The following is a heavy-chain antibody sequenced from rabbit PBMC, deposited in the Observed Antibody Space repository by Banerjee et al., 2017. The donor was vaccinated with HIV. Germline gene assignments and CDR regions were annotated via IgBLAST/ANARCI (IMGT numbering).Heavy chain of an antibody. CDR2: INTISGDT. CDR3: ARGAGHADYGDASL. J-gene: IGHJ3*01. CDR1: GFSFSSSYY. V-gene: IGHV1S45*01. D-gene: IGHD2-1*01. Sequence: QEQLVEYGGDLVKPEGSLTLTCTASGFSFSSSYYMCWVRQAPGKGLEWSGCINTISGDTVYASWAKGRFTISKTSSTTVTLQMTSLTAADTATYFCARGAGHADYGDASLWGQGSLVTVS.